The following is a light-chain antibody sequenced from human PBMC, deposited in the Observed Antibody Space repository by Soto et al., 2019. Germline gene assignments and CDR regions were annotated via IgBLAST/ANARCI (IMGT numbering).Light chain of an antibody. CDR3: QQYENLPT. CDR1: QNINNY. CDR2: DAS. V-gene: IGKV1-33*01. Sequence: DLQMTQSPSSLSASVGDRVTITCQASQNINNYLNWYQQKPGRAPKLLIYDASNFEAGVPSRFRGSGSGTDFTFTISRLQPEDIATYYCQQYENLPTFGQGTRLEIK. J-gene: IGKJ5*01.